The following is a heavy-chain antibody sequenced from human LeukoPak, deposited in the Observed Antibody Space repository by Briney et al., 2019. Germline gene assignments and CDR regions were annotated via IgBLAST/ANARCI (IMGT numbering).Heavy chain of an antibody. CDR1: GYTFTDFG. D-gene: IGHD2-15*01. Sequence: ASVKVSCKASGYTFTDFGISWVRQAPGQGLEWMGWISAYNGNTNYAQKLQGRVTMTTDTSTSTVYMELSSLRSEDTAVYYCARAVCSGGSCYEIDYFDYWGQGTLVTVSS. CDR3: ARAVCSGGSCYEIDYFDY. CDR2: ISAYNGNT. V-gene: IGHV1-18*01. J-gene: IGHJ4*02.